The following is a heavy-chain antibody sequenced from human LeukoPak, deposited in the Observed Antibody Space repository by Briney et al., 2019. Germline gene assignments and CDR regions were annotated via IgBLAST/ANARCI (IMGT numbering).Heavy chain of an antibody. D-gene: IGHD6-13*01. CDR3: ARVRGGIAAAGTRSYFDY. CDR1: GYTFTSYG. J-gene: IGHJ4*02. V-gene: IGHV1-18*01. Sequence: ASVKVSCKASGYTFTSYGISWVRQAPGQGLEWMGWISAYNGNTNYAQKLQGRVTMTTDTSTSTAYMELRSLRSDDTPVYYCARVRGGIAAAGTRSYFDYWGQGTLVTVSS. CDR2: ISAYNGNT.